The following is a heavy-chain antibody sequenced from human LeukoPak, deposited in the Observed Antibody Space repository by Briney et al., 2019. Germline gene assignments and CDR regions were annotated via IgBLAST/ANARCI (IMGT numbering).Heavy chain of an antibody. Sequence: ASVKVSCKASGYTFTSYDINWVRQATGQGLEWMGIINPSGGTTSYAQRFQGRVTMTRDTSTSTVYMELSSLRSEDTAVFYCARGQDSSGYLEFDYWGQGTLVTVSS. D-gene: IGHD3-22*01. CDR1: GYTFTSYD. CDR3: ARGQDSSGYLEFDY. CDR2: INPSGGTT. J-gene: IGHJ4*02. V-gene: IGHV1-46*01.